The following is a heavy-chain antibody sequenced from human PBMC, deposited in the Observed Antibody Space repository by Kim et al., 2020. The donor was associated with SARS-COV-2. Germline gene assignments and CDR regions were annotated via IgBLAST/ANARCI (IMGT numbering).Heavy chain of an antibody. CDR2: IYYSGST. CDR1: GGSISSGGYY. CDR3: ARAHGTIFGVVEYMDV. J-gene: IGHJ6*02. V-gene: IGHV4-31*03. D-gene: IGHD3-3*01. Sequence: SETLSLTCTVSGGSISSGGYYWSWIRQHPGKGLEWIGCIYYSGSTYYNPSLKSRVTISVDTSKNQFSLKLSSVTAADTAVYYCARAHGTIFGVVEYMDVWGQGTTVTVSS.